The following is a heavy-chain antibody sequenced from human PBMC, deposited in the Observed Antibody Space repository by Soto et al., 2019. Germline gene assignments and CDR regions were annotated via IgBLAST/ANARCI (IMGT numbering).Heavy chain of an antibody. D-gene: IGHD1-20*01. Sequence: GGSLRLSCAASGFTFSSYGMHWVRQAPGKGLEWVAVIWYDGSNKYYADSVKGRFTISRDNSKNTLYLQMNSLRAEDTAVYYCARAGGITGTSEHNDYWGQGTLVTVSS. V-gene: IGHV3-33*01. CDR3: ARAGGITGTSEHNDY. CDR2: IWYDGSNK. J-gene: IGHJ4*02. CDR1: GFTFSSYG.